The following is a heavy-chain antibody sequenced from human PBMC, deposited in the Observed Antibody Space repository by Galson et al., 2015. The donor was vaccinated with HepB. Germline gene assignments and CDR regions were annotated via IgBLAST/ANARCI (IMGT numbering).Heavy chain of an antibody. J-gene: IGHJ5*02. CDR1: GFTFSSYS. D-gene: IGHD7-27*01. CDR2: ISSSSSYR. CDR3: ARARGLLGMFQFDP. V-gene: IGHV3-21*01. Sequence: SLRLSCAASGFTFSSYSMNWVRQAPGKGLEWVSSISSSSSYRYYADSVKGRFTFSRDNAKNSLYLQMNSLRAEDTAVYYCARARGLLGMFQFDPWGQGTLVTVSS.